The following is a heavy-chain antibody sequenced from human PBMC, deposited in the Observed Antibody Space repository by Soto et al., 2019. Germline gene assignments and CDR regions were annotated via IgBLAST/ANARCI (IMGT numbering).Heavy chain of an antibody. CDR2: ISYDGSNK. Sequence: QVQLVESGGGVVQPGRSLRLSCAASGFTFSSYGMHWVRQAPGKGLEWVAVISYDGSNKYYADSVKGRFTISRDNSKNTLYLQMNSLRAEDTAVYYCAKVGYYGSGSDYYYGMDVWGQGTTVSVSS. CDR3: AKVGYYGSGSDYYYGMDV. CDR1: GFTFSSYG. V-gene: IGHV3-30*18. D-gene: IGHD3-10*01. J-gene: IGHJ6*02.